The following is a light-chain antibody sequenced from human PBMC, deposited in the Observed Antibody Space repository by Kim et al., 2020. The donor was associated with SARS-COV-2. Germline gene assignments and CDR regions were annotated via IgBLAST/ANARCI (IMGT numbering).Light chain of an antibody. CDR1: QSVLYSFDNNNY. Sequence: ATIHCKSSQSVLYSFDNNNYLAWYQQKPGQPPKLLIYWASTRHFGVPDRFSGSGSGTEFTLTIGSLQAEDVAVYYCQQYYASSWTFGQGTKVDIK. CDR3: QQYYASSWT. V-gene: IGKV4-1*01. J-gene: IGKJ1*01. CDR2: WAS.